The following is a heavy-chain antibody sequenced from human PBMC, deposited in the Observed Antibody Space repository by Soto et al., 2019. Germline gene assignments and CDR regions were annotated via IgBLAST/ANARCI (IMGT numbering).Heavy chain of an antibody. CDR1: GGTFSSYA. J-gene: IGHJ4*02. CDR3: ARGWELLSFGPSAKFDY. D-gene: IGHD1-26*01. V-gene: IGHV1-69*05. Sequence: SVKVSCKASGGTFSSYAISWVRQAPGQGLEWMGGIIPIIGTANYAQKLQGRVTITTDTSTSTAYMELRSLRSDDTAVYYCARGWELLSFGPSAKFDYWGQGTLVTVSS. CDR2: IIPIIGTA.